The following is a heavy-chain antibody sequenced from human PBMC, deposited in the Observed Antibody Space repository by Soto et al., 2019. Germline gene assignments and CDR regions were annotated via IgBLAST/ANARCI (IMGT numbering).Heavy chain of an antibody. CDR2: INPSGGST. V-gene: IGHV1-46*01. D-gene: IGHD3-3*01. CDR3: ARNKASGLDI. J-gene: IGHJ3*02. Sequence: QVQLVQSGAEVKKPGASVKVSCKASGYTFTTYYLHWVRQAPGQGLEWMGFINPSGGSTSYSRKFQDRVTMTRDTSTSTVYVELSSLRSEDTAVYYCARNKASGLDIWGQGTMVTVAS. CDR1: GYTFTTYY.